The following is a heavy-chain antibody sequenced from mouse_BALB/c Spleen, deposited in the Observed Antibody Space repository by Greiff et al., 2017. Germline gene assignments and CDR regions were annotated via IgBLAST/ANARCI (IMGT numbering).Heavy chain of an antibody. D-gene: IGHD2-1*01. Sequence: EVQLQESGPGLVKPSQSLSLTCTVTGYSITSDYAWNWIRQFPGNKLEWMGYISYSGSTSYNPSLKSRISITRDTSKNQFFLQLNSVTTEDTATYYCARRPRDGNYEYYAMDYWGQGTSVTVSS. CDR2: ISYSGST. CDR1: GYSITSDYA. J-gene: IGHJ4*01. V-gene: IGHV3-2*02. CDR3: ARRPRDGNYEYYAMDY.